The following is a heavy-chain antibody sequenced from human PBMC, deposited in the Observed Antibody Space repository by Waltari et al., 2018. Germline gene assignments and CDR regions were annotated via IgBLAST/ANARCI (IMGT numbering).Heavy chain of an antibody. V-gene: IGHV4-59*01. CDR2: IYYSGST. J-gene: IGHJ4*02. CDR1: GGSISSYY. CDR3: AREWYSSSSFDY. Sequence: TCTVSGGSISSYYWSWIRQPPGKGLEWIGYIYYSGSTNYNPSLKSRVTISVDTSKNQFSLKLSSVTAADTAVYYCAREWYSSSSFDYWGQGTLVTVSS. D-gene: IGHD6-6*01.